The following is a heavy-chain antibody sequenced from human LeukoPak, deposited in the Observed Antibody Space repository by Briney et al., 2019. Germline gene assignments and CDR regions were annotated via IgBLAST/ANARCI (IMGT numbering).Heavy chain of an antibody. Sequence: GGSLRLSCAASGFPFSSSGMHWVRQAPGKGLEWVTFMHADGNSKYYADSVEGRFTVSRDSPKNTLSLQMNSLRVEDTAVYYCARSLTAREYFQHWGQGTLVTVSS. CDR2: MHADGNSK. D-gene: IGHD6-6*01. CDR1: GFPFSSSG. CDR3: ARSLTAREYFQH. J-gene: IGHJ1*01. V-gene: IGHV3-30*02.